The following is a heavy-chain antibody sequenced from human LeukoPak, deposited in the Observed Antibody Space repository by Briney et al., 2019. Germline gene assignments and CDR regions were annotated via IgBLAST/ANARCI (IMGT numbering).Heavy chain of an antibody. V-gene: IGHV3-48*03. Sequence: GGSLGLSCAASGFTFSSYEMNWVRQAPGKGLEWVSYISGSGTTISYADSVKGRFTISRDSAKNSLYLQMDSLRAEDTAIYYCARLDTSAYYYFDYWGQGTLVTVSS. CDR2: ISGSGTTI. D-gene: IGHD3-22*01. CDR3: ARLDTSAYYYFDY. J-gene: IGHJ4*02. CDR1: GFTFSSYE.